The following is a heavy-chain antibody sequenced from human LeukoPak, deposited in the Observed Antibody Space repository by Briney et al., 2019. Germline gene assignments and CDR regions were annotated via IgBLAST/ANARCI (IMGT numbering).Heavy chain of an antibody. Sequence: SVKVSCKASGGTFSSYAISWVRQAPGQGLEWMGGITPIFGTANYAQKFQGRVMITTDESTSTAYMELSSLRSEDTAVYYCARDSGGNSGSYSDFDYWGQGTLVTVSS. J-gene: IGHJ4*02. V-gene: IGHV1-69*05. CDR1: GGTFSSYA. CDR2: ITPIFGTA. D-gene: IGHD1-26*01. CDR3: ARDSGGNSGSYSDFDY.